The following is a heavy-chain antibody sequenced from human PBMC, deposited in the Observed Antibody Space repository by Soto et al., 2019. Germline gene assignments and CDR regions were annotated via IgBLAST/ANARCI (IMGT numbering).Heavy chain of an antibody. CDR2: ISGSGDSK. CDR3: ARIPFDHVWGTDRYSPNFDY. Sequence: GGSLRLSCASSGFTFSSYALGWVRQGPGKGLEWFSGISGSGDSKNYSDSLKGRFTISRDNSKNTLFLQRNSLRAEDTAVYYCARIPFDHVWGTDRYSPNFDYWGQGTQVTVSS. V-gene: IGHV3-23*01. J-gene: IGHJ4*02. D-gene: IGHD3-16*02. CDR1: GFTFSSYA.